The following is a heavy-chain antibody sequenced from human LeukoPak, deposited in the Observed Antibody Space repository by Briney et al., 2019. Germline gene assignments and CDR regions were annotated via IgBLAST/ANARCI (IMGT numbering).Heavy chain of an antibody. CDR3: ARGGGSKGYCSGGRCYSVGGKEIDY. D-gene: IGHD2-15*01. Sequence: ASVTVSCKASGYTFTGYYMHWVRQAPGQGLEGMGWINPNSGGTNYAQKFQGRVTMTRDTSISTVYMELSRLRSDDTAVYYCARGGGSKGYCSGGRCYSVGGKEIDYWGQGTLVTVSS. V-gene: IGHV1-2*02. CDR2: INPNSGGT. J-gene: IGHJ4*02. CDR1: GYTFTGYY.